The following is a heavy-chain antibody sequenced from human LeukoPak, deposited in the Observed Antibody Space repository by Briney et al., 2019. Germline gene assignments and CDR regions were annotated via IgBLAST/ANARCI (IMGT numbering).Heavy chain of an antibody. D-gene: IGHD6-6*01. CDR1: GDTFSSYA. Sequence: SVKVSCKASGDTFSSYAISWVRQAPGQGLEWMGGIIPIFGTANYAQKFQGRVTITADKSTSTAYMELSSLRSEDTAVYYCARVPLVPPRGYFDYWGQGTLVTVSS. V-gene: IGHV1-69*06. CDR3: ARVPLVPPRGYFDY. J-gene: IGHJ4*02. CDR2: IIPIFGTA.